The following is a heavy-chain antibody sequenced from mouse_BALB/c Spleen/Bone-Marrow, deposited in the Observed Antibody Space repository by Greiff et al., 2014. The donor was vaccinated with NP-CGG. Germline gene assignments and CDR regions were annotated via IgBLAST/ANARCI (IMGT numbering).Heavy chain of an antibody. CDR1: DYTFTSYW. CDR3: ARAKRYGEMDY. V-gene: IGHV1-87*01. D-gene: IGHD2-14*01. CDR2: IYPGDGDT. J-gene: IGHJ4*01. Sequence: VQLQQSGAELARPGASVKLSCKASDYTFTSYWMQWVKQRPGQGLEWIGAIYPGDGDTRFTQKFKGKATLTADKSSSTAYMQXXXXXSEXSAVYYCARAKRYGEMDYWGQGTSVTVSS.